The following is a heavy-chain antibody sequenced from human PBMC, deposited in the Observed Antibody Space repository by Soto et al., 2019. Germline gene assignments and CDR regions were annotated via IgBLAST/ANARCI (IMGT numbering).Heavy chain of an antibody. CDR3: VRVVAIPGYPDN. CDR2: IVPIVDTS. V-gene: IGHV1-69*12. J-gene: IGHJ4*02. CDR1: GGTFSSYA. Sequence: QVQLVQSGAEVRQPASSVKVSCKTSGGTFSSYAISWVRQAPGQGLEWMGGIVPIVDTSTYAQKFQGRVTITADDSRSTAYMKLSSLRSDDTAIYYCVRVVAIPGYPDNWGQGTLVTVSS. D-gene: IGHD5-12*01.